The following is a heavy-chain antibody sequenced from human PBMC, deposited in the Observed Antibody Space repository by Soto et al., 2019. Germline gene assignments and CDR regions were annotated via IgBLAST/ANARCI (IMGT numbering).Heavy chain of an antibody. CDR1: GYTFTNYG. D-gene: IGHD4-17*01. Sequence: QVQLVQSGAEVKQPGASVKVSCKASGYTFTNYGFTWVRQAPGQGLEWLGRISTYNGNTKYAQKVQGRLTMTTDTSTSTANMELTSLRSDDTALYYCARTTVTASYYYMDVWGKGSTVTVSS. CDR2: ISTYNGNT. CDR3: ARTTVTASYYYMDV. V-gene: IGHV1-18*01. J-gene: IGHJ6*03.